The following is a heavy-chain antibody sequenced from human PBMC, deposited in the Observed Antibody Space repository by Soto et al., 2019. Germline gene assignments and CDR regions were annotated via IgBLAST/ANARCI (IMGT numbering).Heavy chain of an antibody. V-gene: IGHV2-26*02. D-gene: IGHD4-17*01. J-gene: IGHJ6*02. CDR1: GFSLTNGRMG. CDR3: ARMDGDNNHYGLDV. Sequence: QVTLKESGPVLVKPTETLTLTCSVSGFSLTNGRMGVSWIRQPPGKALEWLAHFFSDAERSYSSSMQSRLNMYKDSSGSQVVLTMTNMAPPDTATYYCARMDGDNNHYGLDVWGHGTAVTVSS. CDR2: FFSDAER.